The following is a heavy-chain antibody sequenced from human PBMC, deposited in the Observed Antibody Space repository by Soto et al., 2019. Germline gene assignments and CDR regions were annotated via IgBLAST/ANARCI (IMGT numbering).Heavy chain of an antibody. V-gene: IGHV4-31*03. CDR1: GGSISSGGYY. CDR2: IYYSGST. J-gene: IGHJ4*02. D-gene: IGHD4-17*01. CDR3: AREGPQWLTMRAYGGIDY. Sequence: QVQLQESGPGLVKPSQTLSLTCTVSGGSISSGGYYWSWIRQHPGKGLEWIGYIYYSGSTYYNPYLKSRVTITVDTSKNQFSLKLSSVTAVDTAVYYCAREGPQWLTMRAYGGIDYWGQGTLVTVSS.